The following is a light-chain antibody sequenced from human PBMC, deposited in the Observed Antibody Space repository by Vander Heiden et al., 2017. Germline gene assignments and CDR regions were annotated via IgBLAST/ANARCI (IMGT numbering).Light chain of an antibody. CDR1: HIGSKS. J-gene: IGLJ2*01. CDR3: QVWDSASDHPVI. Sequence: SYVLTKPPSVSVAPGQTARITCGGNHIGSKSVHWYQQKPGQAPGLVVYDDSYRPSGIPERFSASNSGNTATLTISRVEAGDEADYYCQVWDSASDHPVIFGGGTKLTVL. CDR2: DDS. V-gene: IGLV3-21*02.